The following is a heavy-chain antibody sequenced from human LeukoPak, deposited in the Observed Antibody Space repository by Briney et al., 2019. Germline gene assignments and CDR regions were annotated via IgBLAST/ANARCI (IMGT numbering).Heavy chain of an antibody. J-gene: IGHJ4*02. CDR3: ARDPEDYYDSSGFDY. CDR2: IYSGGST. CDR1: GFTVSGNY. D-gene: IGHD3-22*01. Sequence: GGSLRLSCAASGFTVSGNYMSWVRQAPGKGLEWVSVIYSGGSTYYADSVKGRFTISRDNAKNSLYLQMNSLRAEDAAVYYCARDPEDYYDSSGFDYWGQGTLVTVSP. V-gene: IGHV3-53*01.